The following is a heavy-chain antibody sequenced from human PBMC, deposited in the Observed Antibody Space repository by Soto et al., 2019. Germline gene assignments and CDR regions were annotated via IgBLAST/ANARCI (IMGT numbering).Heavy chain of an antibody. CDR3: VRDGHCITTRCYENWFDP. J-gene: IGHJ5*02. CDR2: INIDASHT. D-gene: IGHD2-2*01. CDR1: GFTFSTYW. V-gene: IGHV3-74*01. Sequence: EVQLVESGGGLVQPGGSLRLSCAASGFTFSTYWMHWIRQVPGKGLEWVARINIDASHTYYADSVKGRVTISRDNAKNILHLGMKSLRAEYTAVDYCVRDGHCITTRCYENWFDPWGQGTLVTVSS.